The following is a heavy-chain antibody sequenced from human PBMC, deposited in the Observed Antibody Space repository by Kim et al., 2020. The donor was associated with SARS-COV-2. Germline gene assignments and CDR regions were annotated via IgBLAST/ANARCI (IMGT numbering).Heavy chain of an antibody. Sequence: SETLSLTCTVSGGSISSYYWSWIRQPPGKGLEWIGYIYYSGSTNYNPSLKSRVTISVDTSKNQFSLKLSSVTAADTAVYYCARVVRYSSSWYPGVYYGMDVWGQGTTVTVSS. D-gene: IGHD6-13*01. V-gene: IGHV4-59*13. CDR2: IYYSGST. J-gene: IGHJ6*02. CDR3: ARVVRYSSSWYPGVYYGMDV. CDR1: GGSISSYY.